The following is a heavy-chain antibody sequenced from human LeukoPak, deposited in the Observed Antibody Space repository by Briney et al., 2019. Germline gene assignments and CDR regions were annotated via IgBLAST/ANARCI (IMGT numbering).Heavy chain of an antibody. CDR3: ARSPSLWADYSRSQGGFQQ. Sequence: VASVKVSCKASGYTFTGYYMHWVRQAPGQGLDWMGWINPDSGGPNYAQKFQGRFTMTRDPSTSPASMELAGRNSDAPAVYDCARSPSLWADYSRSQGGFQQWGQGTLVTVSS. V-gene: IGHV1-2*02. D-gene: IGHD6-13*01. CDR1: GYTFTGYY. CDR2: INPDSGGP. J-gene: IGHJ1*01.